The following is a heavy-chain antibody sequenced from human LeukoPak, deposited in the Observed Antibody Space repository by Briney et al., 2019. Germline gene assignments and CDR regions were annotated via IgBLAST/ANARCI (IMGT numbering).Heavy chain of an antibody. CDR2: VFHSGST. D-gene: IGHD3-22*01. V-gene: IGHV4-59*01. CDR3: VRRYYYDI. J-gene: IGHJ4*02. Sequence: PSETLSLTCTVSGGSISGYYWSWIRLPPGKGLEWIGYVFHSGSTNYNPSLKSRVTISLDTSKNQFSLKLSSVTAADTAVYYCVRRYYYDIWGQGTLVTVSS. CDR1: GGSISGYY.